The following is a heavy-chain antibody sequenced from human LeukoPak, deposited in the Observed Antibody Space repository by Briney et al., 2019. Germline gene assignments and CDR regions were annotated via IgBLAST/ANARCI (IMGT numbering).Heavy chain of an antibody. Sequence: ASVKVSCKASGYTFTGYYMHWVRQAPGQGLEWMGRINPNSGGTNYAQKFQGRVTMTRDTSISTAYMELSRLRSDDTAVYYCARDSLRSGYSYGLVDYFDYWDQGTLVTVSS. CDR2: INPNSGGT. D-gene: IGHD5-18*01. CDR3: ARDSLRSGYSYGLVDYFDY. CDR1: GYTFTGYY. V-gene: IGHV1-2*06. J-gene: IGHJ4*02.